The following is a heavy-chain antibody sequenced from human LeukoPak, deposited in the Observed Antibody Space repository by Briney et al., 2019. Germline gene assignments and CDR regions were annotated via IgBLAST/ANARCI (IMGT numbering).Heavy chain of an antibody. CDR2: ISKDGSDT. Sequence: GSLRLSCAASGFRFSDYWMHWVRQAPGKGPEWLSRISKDGSDTVYADSAKGRFTASRDNAKNTVYLQVTNLRPEDTAVYFCARGGYSGSYYRFSWGQGTLVTVAS. J-gene: IGHJ4*02. D-gene: IGHD6-6*01. CDR3: ARGGYSGSYYRFS. CDR1: GFRFSDYW. V-gene: IGHV3-74*01.